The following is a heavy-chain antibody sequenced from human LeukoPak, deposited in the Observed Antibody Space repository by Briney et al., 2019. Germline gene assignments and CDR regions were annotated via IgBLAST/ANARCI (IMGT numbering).Heavy chain of an antibody. CDR3: ARGPGPADDGGGYCFDY. CDR1: GYTFTSYY. J-gene: IGHJ4*02. D-gene: IGHD3-22*01. CDR2: ISPSGGST. V-gene: IGHV1-46*01. Sequence: GASVKVSCKASGYTFTSYYLYWVRQAPGLGLEWMGVISPSGGSTTSAQKFQDRVPMTRDTSTSTVHMELRSLRSEDTAVYYCARGPGPADDGGGYCFDYWGQGTLVTVSS.